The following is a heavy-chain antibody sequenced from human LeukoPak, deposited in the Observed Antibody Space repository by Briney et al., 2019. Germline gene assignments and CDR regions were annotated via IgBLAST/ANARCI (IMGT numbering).Heavy chain of an antibody. CDR2: IYPGDSDT. J-gene: IGHJ4*02. CDR1: GYSFTSYW. D-gene: IGHD3-10*01. Sequence: GESLKISCKGSGYSFTSYWIGWVRQMPGKGLEWMGIIYPGDSDTRYSPSFQGQVTISADKSISTAYLQWSSLKASDTAMYYCARQAPMVRGVISSVFEYWGQGTLVTVSS. CDR3: ARQAPMVRGVISSVFEY. V-gene: IGHV5-51*01.